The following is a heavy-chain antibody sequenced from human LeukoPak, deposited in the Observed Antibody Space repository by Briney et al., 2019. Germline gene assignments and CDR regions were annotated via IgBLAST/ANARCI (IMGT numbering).Heavy chain of an antibody. D-gene: IGHD3-9*01. J-gene: IGHJ3*02. CDR2: ISSSGTYV. Sequence: GGSLRLSCAASGFTFSNAWMSWVRQASGKGLEWVSSISSSGTYVYYADSVKGRFTISRDNAKNSLSLQMNSLRADDAAVYYCARASSKQLAGYLPDGFDIWGQGTMVTVSS. V-gene: IGHV3-21*01. CDR3: ARASSKQLAGYLPDGFDI. CDR1: GFTFSNAW.